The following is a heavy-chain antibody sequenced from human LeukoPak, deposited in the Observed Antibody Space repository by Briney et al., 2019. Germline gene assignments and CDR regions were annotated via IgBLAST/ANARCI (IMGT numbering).Heavy chain of an antibody. V-gene: IGHV1-46*01. D-gene: IGHD1-14*01. Sequence: GASVKVSCKASGYTFTSYYMHWVRQAPGQGLEWTGIINPSGGSTSYAQKFQGRVTMTRDMSTSTVYMELSSLRSEDTAVYYCVAGVQTGGWFDPWGQGTLVTVSS. CDR2: INPSGGST. CDR1: GYTFTSYY. CDR3: VAGVQTGGWFDP. J-gene: IGHJ5*02.